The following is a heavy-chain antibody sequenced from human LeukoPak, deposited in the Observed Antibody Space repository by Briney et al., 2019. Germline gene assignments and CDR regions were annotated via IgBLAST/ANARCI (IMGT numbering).Heavy chain of an antibody. CDR2: IDTAGIAT. V-gene: IGHV3-74*01. J-gene: IGHJ4*02. Sequence: GGSLRLSCTASGFTFSNFWMHWVRQAPGKGLVWVSGIDTAGIATRYADSVKGRFTISRDSAKNTLFLQINSLRAEDTAVYYCARTGGWLSNFDFWGQGSLVTVSS. D-gene: IGHD5-24*01. CDR3: ARTGGWLSNFDF. CDR1: GFTFSNFW.